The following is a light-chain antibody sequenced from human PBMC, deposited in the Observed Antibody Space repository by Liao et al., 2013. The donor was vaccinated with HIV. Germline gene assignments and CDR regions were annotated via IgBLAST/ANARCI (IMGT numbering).Light chain of an antibody. CDR3: QLWDSSSDSVV. Sequence: SYELTQPPSVSVSPGQTASITCSGDKLGDKYACWYQQRPGQSPVLVIYQNNKRPSGIPERFSGSNSGNTATLTISRVGAGDEADYYCQLWDSSSDSVVFGGGTKLTVL. J-gene: IGLJ2*01. CDR2: QNN. V-gene: IGLV3-1*01. CDR1: KLGDKY.